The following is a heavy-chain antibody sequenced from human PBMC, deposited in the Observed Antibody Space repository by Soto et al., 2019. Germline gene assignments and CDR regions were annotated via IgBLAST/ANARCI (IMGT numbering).Heavy chain of an antibody. CDR2: IYYTGST. J-gene: IGHJ4*02. D-gene: IGHD3-16*01. V-gene: IGHV4-59*01. CDR1: GGPTSSYY. Sequence: SETLSLTCTVSGGPTSSYYWTWIRQPPGKGLEWIGYIYYTGSTDYNPSLKSRVSMSIDPHKNQFSLNLSSVTAADTAVYYCARAFGSTMPSLVWGQGTLVTVSS. CDR3: ARAFGSTMPSLV.